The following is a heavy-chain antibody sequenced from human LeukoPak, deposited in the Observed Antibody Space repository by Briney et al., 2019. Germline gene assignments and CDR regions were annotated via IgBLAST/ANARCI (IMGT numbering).Heavy chain of an antibody. D-gene: IGHD3-10*01. J-gene: IGHJ3*02. CDR1: GFTFSSYS. Sequence: GGSLRLSCAASGFTFSSYSMNWVRQAPGKGLEWVSSISSSSSYIYYADSVKGRFTISRDNAKNSLYLQMNSLRAEDTAVYYCAREMAPRYYYGSGSPAFDIWGQGTMVTVSS. CDR2: ISSSSSYI. CDR3: AREMAPRYYYGSGSPAFDI. V-gene: IGHV3-21*01.